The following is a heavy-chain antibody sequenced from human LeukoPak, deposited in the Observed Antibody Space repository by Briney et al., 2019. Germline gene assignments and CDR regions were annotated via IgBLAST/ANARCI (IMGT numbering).Heavy chain of an antibody. CDR1: GGTFSSYA. D-gene: IGHD5-24*01. CDR2: IIPIFGTA. J-gene: IGHJ3*02. CDR3: ARRKMATNAFDI. V-gene: IGHV1-69*05. Sequence: PVKVSCKASGGTFSSYAISWVPQAPGPGLEWMGGIIPIFGTANYAQKFQGRVTITTDESTSTAYMELSSLRSAHTAVYHSARRKMATNAFDIWGEGTTFTVSS.